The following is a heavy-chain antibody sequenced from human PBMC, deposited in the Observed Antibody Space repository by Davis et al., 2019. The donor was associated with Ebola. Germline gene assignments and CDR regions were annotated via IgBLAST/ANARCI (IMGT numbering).Heavy chain of an antibody. J-gene: IGHJ4*02. CDR3: ARDGVYYYDSSALG. CDR1: GGTFSSYA. Sequence: SVKVSCKASGGTFSSYAISWVRQAPGQGLEWMGGIIPIFGTANYAQKFQGRVTITADESTSTAYMELSILRSEDTAVYYCARDGVYYYDSSALGWGQGTLVPVSS. D-gene: IGHD3-22*01. CDR2: IIPIFGTA. V-gene: IGHV1-69*13.